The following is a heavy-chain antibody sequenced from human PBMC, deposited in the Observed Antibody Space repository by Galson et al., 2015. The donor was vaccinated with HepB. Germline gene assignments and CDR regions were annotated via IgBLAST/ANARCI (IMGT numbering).Heavy chain of an antibody. J-gene: IGHJ4*02. CDR2: ISNTGSAI. CDR1: GFTFSSYS. CDR3: ARGRTYYLDS. Sequence: SLRLSCAASGFTFSSYSMNWVRQAPGKGLEWVSYISNTGSAIYYTDSVKGRFTISRDNAKNSLYLQMNSLRDEDTAVYYCARGRTYYLDSWGQGTLVTVSS. V-gene: IGHV3-48*02. D-gene: IGHD3-16*01.